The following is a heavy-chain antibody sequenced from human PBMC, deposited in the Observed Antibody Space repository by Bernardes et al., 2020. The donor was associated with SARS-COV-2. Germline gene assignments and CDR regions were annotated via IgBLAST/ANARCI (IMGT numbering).Heavy chain of an antibody. Sequence: GGSLRLSCVASGFTFGDYEMHWVRQAPGEGLEWVSHIVGGGITIQYADSVKGRFTISRDNAKNSLYLQMNSLRAEDTGVYYCARDGHGNYGMDVWGQGTTVTVSS. J-gene: IGHJ6*02. D-gene: IGHD1-1*01. CDR2: IVGGGITI. V-gene: IGHV3-48*03. CDR1: GFTFGDYE. CDR3: ARDGHGNYGMDV.